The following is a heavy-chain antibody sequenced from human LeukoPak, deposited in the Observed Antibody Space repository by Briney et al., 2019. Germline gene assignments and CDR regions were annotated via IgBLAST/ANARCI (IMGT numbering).Heavy chain of an antibody. CDR1: GYTFTSYA. V-gene: IGHV1-3*01. D-gene: IGHD2-2*01. CDR2: INAGNGNT. J-gene: IGHJ5*02. CDR3: ARFANIVVVPAAVNWFDP. Sequence: ASVKVSCKASGYTFTSYAMHWVRQAPGQRLGLMGWINAGNGNTKYSQKFQGRVTITRDTSASTAYMELSSLRSEDTAVYYCARFANIVVVPAAVNWFDPWGQGTLVTVSS.